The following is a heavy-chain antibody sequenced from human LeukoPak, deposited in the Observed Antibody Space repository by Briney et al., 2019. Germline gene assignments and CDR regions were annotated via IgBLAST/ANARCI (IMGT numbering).Heavy chain of an antibody. J-gene: IGHJ6*02. Sequence: ASVKVSCKASGYTFTGYYMHWVRQAPGQGLEWMGWINPNSGGTNYAQKFQGWVTMTRDTSISTAYVELSRLRSDDTAVYYCARDKWFGELEASYYYYYGMDVWGQGTTVTVSS. CDR1: GYTFTGYY. V-gene: IGHV1-2*04. CDR3: ARDKWFGELEASYYYYYGMDV. D-gene: IGHD3-10*01. CDR2: INPNSGGT.